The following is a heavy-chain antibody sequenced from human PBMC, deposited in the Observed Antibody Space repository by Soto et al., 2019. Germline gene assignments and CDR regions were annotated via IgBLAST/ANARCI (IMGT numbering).Heavy chain of an antibody. V-gene: IGHV4-31*03. CDR3: ARTSSYDSSGVNWFDP. D-gene: IGHD3-22*01. Sequence: QVQLQESGSGLVKPSQTLSLTCTVSGGSISSGGYYWSWIRQHPGKGLEWIGYIYYSGSTYYNPSLKSRVTISVDTSKNQFSLKLSSVTAADTAVYYCARTSSYDSSGVNWFDPWGQGTLVTVSS. J-gene: IGHJ5*02. CDR1: GGSISSGGYY. CDR2: IYYSGST.